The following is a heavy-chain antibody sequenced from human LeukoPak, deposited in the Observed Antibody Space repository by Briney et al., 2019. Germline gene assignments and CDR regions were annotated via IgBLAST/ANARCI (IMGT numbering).Heavy chain of an antibody. CDR3: ASLGYCSSTSCSRTYYYYGMDV. Sequence: GGSLRLSCAVSGLTFSSSWMDWVRQAPGKGLEWVSAISGSGGSTYYADSVKGRFTISRDNSKNTLYLQMNSLRAEDTAVYYCASLGYCSSTSCSRTYYYYGMDVWGQGTTVTVSS. CDR2: ISGSGGST. CDR1: GLTFSSSW. D-gene: IGHD2-2*01. V-gene: IGHV3-23*01. J-gene: IGHJ6*02.